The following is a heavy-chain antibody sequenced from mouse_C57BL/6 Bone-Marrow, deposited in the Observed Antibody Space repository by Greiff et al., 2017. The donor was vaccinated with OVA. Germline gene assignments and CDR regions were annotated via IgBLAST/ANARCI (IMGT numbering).Heavy chain of an antibody. Sequence: EVQLKESGPELVKPGASVKLSCKASGYTFTGYYMNWVKQSPEKGLEWIGVINPRTGGTTYNQKFKAKATLTVDKSSSTAYLQLQSLTTEDSAVYYCASYWGQGTTLTVSS. V-gene: IGHV1-42*01. CDR3: ASY. CDR2: INPRTGGT. CDR1: GYTFTGYY. J-gene: IGHJ2*01.